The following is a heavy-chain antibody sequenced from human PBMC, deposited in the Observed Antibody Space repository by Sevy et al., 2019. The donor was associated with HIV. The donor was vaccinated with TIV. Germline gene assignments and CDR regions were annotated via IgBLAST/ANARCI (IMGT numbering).Heavy chain of an antibody. Sequence: GGSLRLSCAASGFSFSSYGMHWVRQAPGKGLEWMSCIQYDGSNKDYADSVKGRFTISRKNSKNTLYLQMNSLGVEDTAVFYCVKEGGGEGGDHWGQGTLVTVSS. CDR1: GFSFSSYG. D-gene: IGHD3-16*01. V-gene: IGHV3-30*02. CDR2: IQYDGSNK. CDR3: VKEGGGEGGDH. J-gene: IGHJ4*02.